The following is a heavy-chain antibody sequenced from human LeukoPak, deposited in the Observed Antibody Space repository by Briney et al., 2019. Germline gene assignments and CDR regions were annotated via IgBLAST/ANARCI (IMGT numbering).Heavy chain of an antibody. CDR1: GFTFDDYA. J-gene: IGHJ4*02. Sequence: GRSLRLSCAASGFTFDDYAMHWVRQAPGKGLEWVSSISWNSGSIGYADSVKGRFTISRDNAKNSLYLQMNSLRAEDTALYYCAKDMGDYVWGSYHHYFDYWGQGTLVTVSS. CDR2: ISWNSGSI. V-gene: IGHV3-9*01. CDR3: AKDMGDYVWGSYHHYFDY. D-gene: IGHD3-16*02.